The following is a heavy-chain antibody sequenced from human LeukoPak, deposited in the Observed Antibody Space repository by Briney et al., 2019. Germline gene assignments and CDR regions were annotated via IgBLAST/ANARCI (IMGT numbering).Heavy chain of an antibody. CDR2: IYYSGST. Sequence: SETLSLTCTVPGGSISSYYWNWIRQPPGKGLEWIGYIYYSGSTNYNPSLKSRVTISIDTSKNQFSLKLSSVTAADTAVYYCARLRGSGPLGYFDLWGRGTLVTVSS. J-gene: IGHJ2*01. V-gene: IGHV4-59*08. CDR3: ARLRGSGPLGYFDL. D-gene: IGHD2-15*01. CDR1: GGSISSYY.